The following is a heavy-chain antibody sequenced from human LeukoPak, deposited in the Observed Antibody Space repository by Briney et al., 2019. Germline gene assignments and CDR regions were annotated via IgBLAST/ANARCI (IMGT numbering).Heavy chain of an antibody. Sequence: QPGGSLRLSCAASGFTFSDYYMSWIRQAPGKGLESVSYISSSGSTIYYADSVKGRFTISRDNAKNSLYLQMNSLRAEDTAVYYCARAFGGMATIIDYWGQGTLVTVSS. J-gene: IGHJ4*02. D-gene: IGHD5-24*01. CDR3: ARAFGGMATIIDY. CDR2: ISSSGSTI. CDR1: GFTFSDYY. V-gene: IGHV3-11*04.